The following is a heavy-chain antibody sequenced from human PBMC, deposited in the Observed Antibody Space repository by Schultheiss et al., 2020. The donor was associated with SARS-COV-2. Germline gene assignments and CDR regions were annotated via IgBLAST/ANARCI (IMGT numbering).Heavy chain of an antibody. J-gene: IGHJ4*02. CDR2: ISSSGSTI. D-gene: IGHD6-13*01. CDR1: GFTFSSYE. V-gene: IGHV3-48*03. Sequence: SCAASGFTFSSYEMNWVRQAPGKGLEWVSYISSSGSTIYYADSVKGRFTISRDNAKNSLYLQMNSLRAEDTAVYYCARDPGGIAAAGTVDYWGQGTLVTVSS. CDR3: ARDPGGIAAAGTVDY.